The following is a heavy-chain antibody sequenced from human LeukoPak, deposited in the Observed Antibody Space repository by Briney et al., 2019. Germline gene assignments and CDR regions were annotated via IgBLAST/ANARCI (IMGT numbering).Heavy chain of an antibody. Sequence: SETLSLTCTVSGDSITSYYWSCIRQSPGKGLEWIGYIYYSGSTNYNPSLKSRVTLSVDTSKTQFSLRLSPVTAADTAVYYCAREDSGSYYNYYYFYMDVWGKGTTVTISS. D-gene: IGHD3-10*01. CDR3: AREDSGSYYNYYYFYMDV. CDR2: IYYSGST. V-gene: IGHV4-59*12. J-gene: IGHJ6*03. CDR1: GDSITSYY.